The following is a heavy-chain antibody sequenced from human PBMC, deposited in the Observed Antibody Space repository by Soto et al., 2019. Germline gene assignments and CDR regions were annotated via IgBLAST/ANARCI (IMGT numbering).Heavy chain of an antibody. CDR3: ARSYDSSGYYGSRRAFDI. D-gene: IGHD3-22*01. CDR2: IYPGDSDT. Sequence: LKISCKGSGYSFTSYWIGWVRQMPGKGLEWMGIIYPGDSDTRYSPSFQGQVTISADKSISTAYLQWSSLKASDTAMYYCARSYDSSGYYGSRRAFDIWGQGTMVTVSS. CDR1: GYSFTSYW. J-gene: IGHJ3*02. V-gene: IGHV5-51*01.